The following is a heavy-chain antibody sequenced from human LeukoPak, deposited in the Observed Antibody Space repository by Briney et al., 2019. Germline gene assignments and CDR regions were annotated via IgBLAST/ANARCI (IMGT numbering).Heavy chain of an antibody. D-gene: IGHD6-19*01. CDR1: GYSFTNYW. CDR2: IYPGDSDT. J-gene: IGHJ5*02. Sequence: GGSLNTSSKGSGYSFTNYWIAWVRQMPGKGLERMGIIYPGDSDTRSHPSFHGQATIPTDTSITTAFLQWSRLKVPTPAMYSCAMLQTGASSDRWFDPWGQGTLVTVSS. CDR3: AMLQTGASSDRWFDP. V-gene: IGHV5-51*01.